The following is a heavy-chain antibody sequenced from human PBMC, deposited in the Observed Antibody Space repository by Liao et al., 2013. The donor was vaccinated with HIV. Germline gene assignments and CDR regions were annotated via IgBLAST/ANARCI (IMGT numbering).Heavy chain of an antibody. CDR3: ARGLWRYPFVY. Sequence: QVQLQQWGAGLLKPSETLSLTCAVYGGSFSGYYWSWIRQSPGKGLEWIGEINHSGSTNYNPSLKSRVTISVDTSKNQFSLKLSSVTAADTAVYYCARGLWRYPFVYWGQGTLVTVSS. D-gene: IGHD3-3*01. CDR2: INHSGST. V-gene: IGHV4-34*01. J-gene: IGHJ4*02. CDR1: GGSFSGYY.